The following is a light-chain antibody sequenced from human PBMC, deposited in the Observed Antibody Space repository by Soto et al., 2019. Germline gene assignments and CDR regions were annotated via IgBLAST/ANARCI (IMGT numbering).Light chain of an antibody. Sequence: DIQMTQSPSTLSASVGDRVTITCRASQTISGWLARYQQKPGKAPKLLIYDASRLESGVPSRFSGSESGTEFTLTISSLQPDDLGTYYCQQYKSGYTFGQGTRLAIK. CDR2: DAS. V-gene: IGKV1-5*01. J-gene: IGKJ2*01. CDR3: QQYKSGYT. CDR1: QTISGW.